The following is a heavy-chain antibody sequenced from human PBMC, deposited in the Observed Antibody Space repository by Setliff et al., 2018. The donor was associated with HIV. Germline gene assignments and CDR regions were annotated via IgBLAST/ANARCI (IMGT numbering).Heavy chain of an antibody. CDR1: GFTFASYG. V-gene: IGHV3-7*01. J-gene: IGHJ6*02. CDR3: ARKLRPGHGVDV. D-gene: IGHD3-10*01. Sequence: PGGSLRLSCAASGFTFASYGMHWVRQAPGKGLEWVANIGQDGSEKNYVDSVKGRFTISRDNAKNSMDLQMNSLRAEDTAIYYCARKLRPGHGVDVWGQGTTVTVSS. CDR2: IGQDGSEK.